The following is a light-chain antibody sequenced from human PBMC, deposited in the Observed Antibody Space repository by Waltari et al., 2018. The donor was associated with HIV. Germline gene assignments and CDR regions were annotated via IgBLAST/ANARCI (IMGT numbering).Light chain of an antibody. CDR1: SADVRTYNY. J-gene: IGLJ1*01. CDR3: GSYTSSSTFV. V-gene: IGLV2-14*03. Sequence: QSALIQPVAVSGSPGQSLTISCTGTSADVRTYNYVSWYQQYPGEVPQLIIYDVTNRPSGISNRFSGSKSGYTASLTISGLRTEDEADYFCGSYTSSSTFVFGTGTRVSVL. CDR2: DVT.